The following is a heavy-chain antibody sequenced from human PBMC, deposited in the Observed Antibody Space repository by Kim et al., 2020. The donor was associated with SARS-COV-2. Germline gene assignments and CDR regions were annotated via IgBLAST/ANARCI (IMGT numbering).Heavy chain of an antibody. CDR2: ISYDGSNK. D-gene: IGHD5-18*01. J-gene: IGHJ6*02. V-gene: IGHV3-30*04. Sequence: GGSLRLSCAASGFTFSSYAMHCVRQAPGKGLEWVAVISYDGSNKNYADSVKGRFTISRDNSKNTLYLQMNSLRAEDTAVYYCARDANRGYSYGWTYYYYGMDLWGQGTTVTVSS. CDR3: ARDANRGYSYGWTYYYYGMDL. CDR1: GFTFSSYA.